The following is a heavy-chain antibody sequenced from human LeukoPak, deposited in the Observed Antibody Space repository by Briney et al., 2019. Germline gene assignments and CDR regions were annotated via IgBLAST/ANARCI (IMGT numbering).Heavy chain of an antibody. Sequence: GGSLRLSCAASGIRFTTHWLNWVRQAPGKGLEWVASIRQDGGEKKYVDSVKGRFTISRDLAQNSLFLQMNSLRAEDTAVYYCASAYASYDFWSGYENFDFWGQGTLVTVSS. J-gene: IGHJ4*02. CDR3: ASAYASYDFWSGYENFDF. D-gene: IGHD3-3*01. CDR2: IRQDGGEK. CDR1: GIRFTTHW. V-gene: IGHV3-7*01.